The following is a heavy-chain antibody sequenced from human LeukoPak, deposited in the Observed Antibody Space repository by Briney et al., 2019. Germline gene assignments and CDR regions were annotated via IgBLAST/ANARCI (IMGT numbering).Heavy chain of an antibody. Sequence: GESLKISCRGSGYSFQDYWIGWVRQMPGESPELMGRIFPHDSDTKYSPAFEGQVTISVDKSISTAYVQWGSLRVSDTAIYYCAKFGIRGCSSSTRCYTSFFYYGMDVWGQGTTVTVSS. CDR2: IFPHDSDT. CDR1: GYSFQDYW. J-gene: IGHJ6*02. CDR3: AKFGIRGCSSSTRCYTSFFYYGMDV. V-gene: IGHV5-51*01. D-gene: IGHD2-2*02.